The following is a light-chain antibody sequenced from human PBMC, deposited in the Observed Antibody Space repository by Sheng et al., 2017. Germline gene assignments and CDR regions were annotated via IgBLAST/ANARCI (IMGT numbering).Light chain of an antibody. J-gene: IGKJ4*01. CDR2: GAS. CDR1: QSVSGSY. Sequence: DIVLTQSPGTLSLSPGERATLSCRASQSVSGSYVAWYQHSPGQAPRLLIYGASSRATGIPDRFSGSGSGTDFTLIISRLEPEDFAVYYCQQYGSSPFTFGGGTKVEIK. V-gene: IGKV3-20*01. CDR3: QQYGSSPFT.